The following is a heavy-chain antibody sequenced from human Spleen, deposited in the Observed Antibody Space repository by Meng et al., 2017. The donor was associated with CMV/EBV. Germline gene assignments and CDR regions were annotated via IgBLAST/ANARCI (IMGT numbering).Heavy chain of an antibody. CDR1: GGSFSGYY. CDR3: ARARPFFYSSSSPYYYYGMDV. V-gene: IGHV4-34*01. Sequence: SETLSLTCAVYGGSFSGYYWSWIRQPPGKGLEWIGEINHSGSTNYNPSLKSRVTISVDTSKNQFSLKLSSVTAADTAVYYCARARPFFYSSSSPYYYYGMDVWGQGTTVTVSS. J-gene: IGHJ6*02. CDR2: INHSGST. D-gene: IGHD6-6*01.